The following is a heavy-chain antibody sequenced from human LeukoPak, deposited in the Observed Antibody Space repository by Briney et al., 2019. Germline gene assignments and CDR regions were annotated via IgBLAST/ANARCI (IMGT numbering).Heavy chain of an antibody. CDR1: GFMFTSAW. D-gene: IGHD3-10*01. Sequence: PGGSLRLSCAASGFMFTSAWMSWLRQTPEKGLEWVAHMNEDGSGRFYVDSAKGRFTISRDDTQNSVYLQMNSLRVEDTAVYYCAAWFGESVPWGQGTLVTVSS. V-gene: IGHV3-7*01. CDR3: AAWFGESVP. CDR2: MNEDGSGR. J-gene: IGHJ5*02.